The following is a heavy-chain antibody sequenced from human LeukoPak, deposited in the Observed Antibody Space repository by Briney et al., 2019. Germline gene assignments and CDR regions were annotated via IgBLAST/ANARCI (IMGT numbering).Heavy chain of an antibody. CDR2: IYYSGST. CDR1: GASISSYY. J-gene: IGHJ4*02. D-gene: IGHD3/OR15-3a*01. Sequence: SETLSLTCTVSGASISSYYWGWIRQPPGKGLEWIGYIYYSGSTNYNPSLKSRVTISVDTSKNQFSLKLSSVTAADTAVYYCARTPDRATTLDWSYFDYWGQGTLVTVSS. CDR3: ARTPDRATTLDWSYFDY. V-gene: IGHV4-59*08.